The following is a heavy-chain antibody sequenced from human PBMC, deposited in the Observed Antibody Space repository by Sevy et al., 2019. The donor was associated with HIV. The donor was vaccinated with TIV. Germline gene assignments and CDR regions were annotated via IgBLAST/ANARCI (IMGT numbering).Heavy chain of an antibody. V-gene: IGHV4-59*01. CDR1: GGSINFYY. CDR3: ARDQGNSGPRFPYY. CDR2: IYYTGTT. D-gene: IGHD5-12*01. Sequence: SETLSLTCNVSGGSINFYYWNWIRQPPGKGLEWIGHIYYTGTTNYSPSLKSRVTISTDVSKNQLSLKMTSMTAADTAIYYCARDQGNSGPRFPYYWGQGTLVTVSS. J-gene: IGHJ4*02.